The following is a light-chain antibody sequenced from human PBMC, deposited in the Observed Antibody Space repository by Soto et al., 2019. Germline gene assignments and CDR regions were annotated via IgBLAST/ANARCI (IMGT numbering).Light chain of an antibody. CDR2: KGS. CDR1: ALPNQY. Sequence: YELTQPPSVSVSPGQTARITCSGDALPNQYAYWYQQKPGRAPVLVIHKGSERPSGIPERFSGSTSGTTVTLTISGVQAEDEADYYCQSADSSGSYVVFGGGTKLTVL. CDR3: QSADSSGSYVV. J-gene: IGLJ2*01. V-gene: IGLV3-25*03.